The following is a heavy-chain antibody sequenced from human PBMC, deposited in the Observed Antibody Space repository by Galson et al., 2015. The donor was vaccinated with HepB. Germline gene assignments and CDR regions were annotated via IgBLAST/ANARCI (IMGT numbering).Heavy chain of an antibody. V-gene: IGHV3-64*02. D-gene: IGHD6-19*01. CDR2: VSSNGGST. J-gene: IGHJ4*02. CDR3: VRASGYSSGWNVLDY. Sequence: SLRLSCAASGFTFSTYSMHWVRQAPGKGLEYVSGVSSNGGSTYYAGSVKGRFTISRDNSKNTLYLQMNSLRAEDMAVYYCVRASGYSSGWNVLDYWGQGTLVTVSS. CDR1: GFTFSTYS.